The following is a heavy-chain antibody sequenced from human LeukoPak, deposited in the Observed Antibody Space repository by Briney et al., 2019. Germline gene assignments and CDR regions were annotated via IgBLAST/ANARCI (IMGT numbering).Heavy chain of an antibody. V-gene: IGHV3-7*01. D-gene: IGHD2-15*01. CDR3: ARVPIVAATPLFDY. CDR1: GFTFSSYW. J-gene: IGHJ4*02. Sequence: GGSLRLSCAASGFTFSSYWMSWVRQAPGKGLEWVANIKQDGSEKYYVDSVKGRFTISRDNAKNSLYLQTNSLRAEDTAVYYCARVPIVAATPLFDYWGQGTLVTVSS. CDR2: IKQDGSEK.